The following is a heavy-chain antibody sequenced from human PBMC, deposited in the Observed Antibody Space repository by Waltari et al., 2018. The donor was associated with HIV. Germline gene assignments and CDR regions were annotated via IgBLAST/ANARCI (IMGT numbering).Heavy chain of an antibody. Sequence: QLVESGGGVVQPGGSLRLSCAVSGFPFNTSAMHWVRQAPGKGLEWVTVISYDGSNKYYADSVKGRFTISRDNSKTTLYLQMNSLRAEDTAVYYCARGGYYYDTSGHLDFWGQGTLVIVSS. V-gene: IGHV3-30-3*01. J-gene: IGHJ4*02. CDR2: ISYDGSNK. CDR3: ARGGYYYDTSGHLDF. D-gene: IGHD3-22*01. CDR1: GFPFNTSA.